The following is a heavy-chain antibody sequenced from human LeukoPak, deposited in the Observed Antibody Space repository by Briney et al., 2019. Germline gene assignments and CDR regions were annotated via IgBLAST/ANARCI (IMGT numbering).Heavy chain of an antibody. V-gene: IGHV4-59*01. CDR2: IYYSGST. J-gene: IGHJ6*02. CDR1: GGSISSYY. Sequence: SPSEILSLTCTVSGGSISSYYWSCIRQPPGKGLEWIGYIYYSGSTNYNPSLKSRVTISVDTSKNQFSLKLSSVTAADTAVYYCARSQEVTTFGMDVWGQGTTVTVSS. D-gene: IGHD4-17*01. CDR3: ARSQEVTTFGMDV.